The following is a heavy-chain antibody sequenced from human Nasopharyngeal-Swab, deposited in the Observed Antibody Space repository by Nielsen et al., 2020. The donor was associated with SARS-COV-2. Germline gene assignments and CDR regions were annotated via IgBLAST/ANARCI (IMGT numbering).Heavy chain of an antibody. D-gene: IGHD2/OR15-2a*01. CDR1: GGSITSSSYY. J-gene: IGHJ6*03. CDR3: ARQNVLKHLEWTSTFYSYRIDV. CDR2: IYSSGNT. Sequence: SETLSLTCTVSGGSITSSSYYWGWIRQPPGKALEWIGSIYSSGNTYYRPSLKSRVTISLDTSKNQFSLKLTSVSAADTATYYCARQNVLKHLEWTSTFYSYRIDVWGKGTTVTVSS. V-gene: IGHV4-39*07.